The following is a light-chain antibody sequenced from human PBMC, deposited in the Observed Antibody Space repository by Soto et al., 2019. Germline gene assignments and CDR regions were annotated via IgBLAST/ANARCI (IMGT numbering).Light chain of an antibody. CDR3: LQRSTWPLT. J-gene: IGKJ4*01. CDR2: DAF. CDR1: QSVSSF. Sequence: EIVLTQSPSTLSLSPGERATLSCRASQSVSSFLAWYQQKPGQTPRLLIYDAFNRDTGIPARFSGSGSGTDFNLTISSLEPEDFAVYYCLQRSTWPLTFGGGTTVEIK. V-gene: IGKV3-11*01.